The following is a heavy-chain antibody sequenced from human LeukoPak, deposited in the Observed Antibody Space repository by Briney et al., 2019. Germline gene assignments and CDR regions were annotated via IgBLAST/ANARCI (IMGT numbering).Heavy chain of an antibody. J-gene: IGHJ3*02. D-gene: IGHD5-18*01. V-gene: IGHV4-61*02. CDR2: IYASGNT. CDR1: GDSITTNNYY. Sequence: PSQTLSLTCTVSGDSITTNNYYWSWIRQPARKGPEWIGRIYASGNTNYNPSLKSRVTISVDTSKNQFSLRLSSVTAADTAVHYCARDFDSPMAFDIWGQGTMATVSS. CDR3: ARDFDSPMAFDI.